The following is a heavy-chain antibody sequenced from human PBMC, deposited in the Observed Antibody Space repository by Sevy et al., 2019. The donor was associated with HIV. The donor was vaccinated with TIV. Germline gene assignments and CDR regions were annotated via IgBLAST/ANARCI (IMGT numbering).Heavy chain of an antibody. CDR3: ASTTAVAGTKFFDF. Sequence: GESLKISCKGSGYSFTSYWIGWVRQMPGKGLEWMGIIYPGDSDTRYSPSFQGQVTISADKSISTAYLQWGSLTASDNAMYYCASTTAVAGTKFFDFWGQGTLVTVSS. V-gene: IGHV5-51*01. CDR2: IYPGDSDT. J-gene: IGHJ4*02. D-gene: IGHD6-13*01. CDR1: GYSFTSYW.